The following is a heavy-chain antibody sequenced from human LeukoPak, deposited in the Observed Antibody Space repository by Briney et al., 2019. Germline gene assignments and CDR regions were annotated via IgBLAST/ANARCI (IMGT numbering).Heavy chain of an antibody. CDR1: GFTFTICA. CDR2: ISGSGSST. D-gene: IGHD3-10*01. CDR3: AKAEGSYKTLIDY. Sequence: GGPLRLSCAASGFTFTICAMNWVRQSPGKGLEWVSGISGSGSSTYYADSVKGRFTISRDSSKNTVYLQMSSLRAEDTAVYYCAKAEGSYKTLIDYWGQGTLVTVSS. V-gene: IGHV3-23*01. J-gene: IGHJ4*02.